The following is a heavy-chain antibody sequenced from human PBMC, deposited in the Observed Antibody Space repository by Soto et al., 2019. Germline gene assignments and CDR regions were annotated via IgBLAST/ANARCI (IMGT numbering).Heavy chain of an antibody. CDR1: GFTFSSYS. CDR2: ISSSSSSI. Sequence: PGGSLRLSCAASGFTFSSYSMNWVRQAPGKGLEWVSYISSSSSSIYYADSVKGRFTISRDNAKNSLYLQMNSLRAEDTAVYYCARGLYYYDSSGYWGYWGQGTLVTVSS. CDR3: ARGLYYYDSSGYWGY. D-gene: IGHD3-22*01. J-gene: IGHJ4*02. V-gene: IGHV3-48*01.